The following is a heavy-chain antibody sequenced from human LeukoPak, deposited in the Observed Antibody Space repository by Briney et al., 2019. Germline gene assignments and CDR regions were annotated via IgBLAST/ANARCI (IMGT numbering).Heavy chain of an antibody. CDR2: MNPNSGNT. V-gene: IGHV1-8*01. Sequence: ASVKVSCKASGYTFTSYDINWVRQATGQGLEWMGWMNPNSGNTGYAQKFQGRVTMTRNTSISTAYMELSSLRSEDTAVYYCARGYYGSGTVPNTYYYYYMDVWGKGTTVTISS. CDR1: GYTFTSYD. D-gene: IGHD3-10*01. CDR3: ARGYYGSGTVPNTYYYYYMDV. J-gene: IGHJ6*03.